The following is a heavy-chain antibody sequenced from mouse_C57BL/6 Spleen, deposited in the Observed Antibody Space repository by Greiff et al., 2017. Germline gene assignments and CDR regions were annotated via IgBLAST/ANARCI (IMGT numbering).Heavy chain of an antibody. CDR3: ARGGYYFAY. V-gene: IGHV5-17*01. J-gene: IGHJ3*01. Sequence: EVKLMESGGGLVKPGGSLKLSCAASGFTFSDYGMHWVRQAPEKGLEWVAYISSGSSTIYYAGTVKGRFTISRDNAKNTLFLQLTSLRSEDTAMYYCARGGYYFAYWGQGTLVTVSA. CDR1: GFTFSDYG. CDR2: ISSGSSTI. D-gene: IGHD2-3*01.